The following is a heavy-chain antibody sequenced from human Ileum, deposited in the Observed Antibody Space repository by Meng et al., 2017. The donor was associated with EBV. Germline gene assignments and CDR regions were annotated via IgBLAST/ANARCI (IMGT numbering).Heavy chain of an antibody. CDR3: ASLTP. CDR2: ISSSGSPT. D-gene: IGHD3-9*01. V-gene: IGHV3-11*01. J-gene: IGHJ5*02. CDR1: GFSFSDYY. Sequence: QAHVVESGGGLVKPWGSLRLSCAASGFSFSDYYMSWIRQAPGKGLEWIAYISSSGSPTYYVDSVKGRFTISRDNGKNSVYLQMDSLRVEDTAVYYCASLTPWGQGTLVTVSS.